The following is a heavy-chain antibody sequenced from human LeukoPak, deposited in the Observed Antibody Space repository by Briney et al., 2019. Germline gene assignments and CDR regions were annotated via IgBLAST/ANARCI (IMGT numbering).Heavy chain of an antibody. V-gene: IGHV3-23*01. CDR3: ASGDPCSGGICYGLGY. Sequence: GGSLRLSCAASGFIFSNHGMTWVRQAPGKGLEWVSTISAGGGSTYYADSVKGRFTVSRDNSKNTLYLQMSSLRAEDTAVYYRASGDPCSGGICYGLGYWGQGTLVTVSS. D-gene: IGHD2-15*01. CDR2: ISAGGGST. J-gene: IGHJ4*02. CDR1: GFIFSNHG.